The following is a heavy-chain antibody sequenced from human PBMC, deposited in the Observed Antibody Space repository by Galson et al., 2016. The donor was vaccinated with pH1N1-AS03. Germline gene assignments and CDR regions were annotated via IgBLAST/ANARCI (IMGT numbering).Heavy chain of an antibody. V-gene: IGHV3-30*02. Sequence: SLRPSCAASGFTFSNYGIHWVRQAPGKGLEWVGLIRDDGSDRHYAKSVKGRFTISRDNSKGTVYLQMNSLRSEDTATYYCARHQGVTIAARLSGGLDYWGQGTLVTVSS. CDR3: ARHQGVTIAARLSGGLDY. D-gene: IGHD6-6*01. CDR2: IRDDGSDR. CDR1: GFTFSNYG. J-gene: IGHJ4*02.